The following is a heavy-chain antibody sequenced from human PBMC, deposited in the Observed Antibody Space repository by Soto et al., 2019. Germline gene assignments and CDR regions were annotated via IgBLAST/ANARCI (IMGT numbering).Heavy chain of an antibody. CDR1: GFTLSSHW. Sequence: EVQLVESGGGLAQPGGSLRLSCAASGFTLSSHWMHWVRQAPGKGLVWVSRINRDGSTINYDDSVRGRYTISRDNAKNTLSLQMNSLRAEDTAVYYRARVADCTYSSNCNGRAAFDMWGQGTRVTVSS. J-gene: IGHJ3*02. V-gene: IGHV3-74*01. CDR2: INRDGSTI. CDR3: ARVADCTYSSNCNGRAAFDM. D-gene: IGHD6-13*01.